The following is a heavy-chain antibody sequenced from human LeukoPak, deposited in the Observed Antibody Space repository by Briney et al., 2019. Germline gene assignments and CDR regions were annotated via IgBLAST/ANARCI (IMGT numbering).Heavy chain of an antibody. V-gene: IGHV1-69*05. CDR2: IIPIFGTA. CDR1: GGTFSSYA. CDR3: ARTMVRINWFDP. J-gene: IGHJ5*02. D-gene: IGHD3-10*01. Sequence: SVKVSCKSSGGTFSSYAISWVRQAPGQGLEWMGGIIPIFGTANYAQKFQGRVTITTDESTSTAYMELSSLRSEDTAVYYCARTMVRINWFDPWGQGTLVTVSS.